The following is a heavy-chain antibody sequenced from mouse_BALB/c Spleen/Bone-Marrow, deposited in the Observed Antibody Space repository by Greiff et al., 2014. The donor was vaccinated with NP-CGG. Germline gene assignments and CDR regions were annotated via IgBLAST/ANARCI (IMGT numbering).Heavy chain of an antibody. CDR2: IYPGDFNT. D-gene: IGHD6-5*01. CDR3: ARKSQRAYNSMNY. J-gene: IGHJ4*01. Sequence: VKLVESGPELVKPGASVRISCKASGYTFTSYYIHWVRQRPGQGLEWIGWIYPGDFNTKFNEKFKGKATLTADKSSSTASMQLGSLTSEDSAVYFCARKSQRAYNSMNYWGQGTSVTVSS. V-gene: IGHV1S56*01. CDR1: GYTFTSYY.